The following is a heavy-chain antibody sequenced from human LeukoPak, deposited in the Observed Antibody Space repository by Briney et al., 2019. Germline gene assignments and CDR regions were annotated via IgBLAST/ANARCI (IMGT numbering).Heavy chain of an antibody. CDR3: AREFGGYDSFFDY. V-gene: IGHV4-31*03. CDR1: GGSISSGGYY. D-gene: IGHD5-12*01. CDR2: IYYSGST. J-gene: IGHJ4*02. Sequence: PSETLSLTCTVSGGSISSGGYYWSWIRQHPGKGLEWIGYIYYSGSTYYNLSLKSRVTISVDTSKNQFSLKLSSVTAADTAVYYCAREFGGYDSFFDYWGQGTLVTVSS.